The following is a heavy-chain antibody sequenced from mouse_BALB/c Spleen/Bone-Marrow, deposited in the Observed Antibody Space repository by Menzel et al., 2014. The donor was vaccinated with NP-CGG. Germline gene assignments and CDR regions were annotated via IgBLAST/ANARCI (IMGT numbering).Heavy chain of an antibody. CDR3: TRYDGYFTLFAY. CDR2: INPSNGDT. CDR1: GYTFTSYY. V-gene: IGHV1-53*01. D-gene: IGHD2-3*01. J-gene: IGHJ3*01. Sequence: VQLQQSGAELVKPGASVKLSCKASGYTFTSYYLYWVKQRPGQGLEWIGEINPSNGDTNFNEKFKSKASLTVDISSNTTYMQLSGLTSEDSAVYYCTRYDGYFTLFAYWGQGTLVTVSA.